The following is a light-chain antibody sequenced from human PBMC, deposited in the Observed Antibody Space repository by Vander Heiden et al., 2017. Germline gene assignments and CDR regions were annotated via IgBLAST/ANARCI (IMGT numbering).Light chain of an antibody. CDR1: ALPKEY. CDR2: GDN. J-gene: IGLJ2*01. Sequence: SYELPQPPSVSVSPGQTARITCSGDALPKEYACWYQQKSGQAPALVIYGDNKRPAGIPERFSGSRSGTMATLTISGAQVEDEADYYCYSTDSSGNHRVFGGGTKLTVL. V-gene: IGLV3-10*01. CDR3: YSTDSSGNHRV.